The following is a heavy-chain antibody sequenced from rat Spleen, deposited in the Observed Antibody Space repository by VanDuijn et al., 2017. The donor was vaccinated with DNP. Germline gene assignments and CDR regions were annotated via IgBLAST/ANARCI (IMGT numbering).Heavy chain of an antibody. Sequence: EVKLVESGGGLVQPGRSLKLSCAGSGFTFSDYYMAWVRQTPTKGLDWVASISSDGSHTYYRDSVKGRFTISRDNAKSSLFLQMDSLRSEDTATYYCTTPGAYWGQGTLVTVSS. V-gene: IGHV5-20*01. J-gene: IGHJ3*01. CDR3: TTPGAY. CDR1: GFTFSDYY. CDR2: ISSDGSHT. D-gene: IGHD5-1*01.